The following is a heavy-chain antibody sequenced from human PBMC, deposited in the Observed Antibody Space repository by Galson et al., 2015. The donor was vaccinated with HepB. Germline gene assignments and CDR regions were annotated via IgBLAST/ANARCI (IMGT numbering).Heavy chain of an antibody. CDR1: GFTFSDYY. CDR3: ARVADSHYGAHTHFDS. V-gene: IGHV3-11*06. D-gene: IGHD4-17*01. Sequence: SLRLSCAASGFTFSDYYMSWIRQAPGKGLEWLAYVSSNTIYTNYADSVKGRFTVSRDNVKNSISLQMNRLSVEDTAMYYCARVADSHYGAHTHFDSWGQGALVTVSS. J-gene: IGHJ4*02. CDR2: VSSNTIYT.